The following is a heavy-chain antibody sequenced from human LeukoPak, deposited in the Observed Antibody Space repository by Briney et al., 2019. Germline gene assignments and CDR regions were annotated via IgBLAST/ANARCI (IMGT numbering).Heavy chain of an antibody. J-gene: IGHJ4*02. V-gene: IGHV1-2*04. D-gene: IGHD6-19*01. Sequence: ASVKVSRKASGYTFTGYYMHWVRQAPGQGLEWMGWINPNSGGTNYAQKFQGWVTMTRDTSISTAYMELSRLRSEDTAVYYCARDQEYSSGALDYWGQGTLVTVSS. CDR1: GYTFTGYY. CDR3: ARDQEYSSGALDY. CDR2: INPNSGGT.